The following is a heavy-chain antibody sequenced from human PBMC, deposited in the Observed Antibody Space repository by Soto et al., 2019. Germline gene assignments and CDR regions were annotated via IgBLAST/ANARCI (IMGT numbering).Heavy chain of an antibody. Sequence: QVQLQESGPGLVKPSQTLSLTCTVSGGSISSGGYYWSWICQHPGKGLEWIGYIYYSGSTYYNPSLERRVTITVDTTKNPVSPKLSSVTAADTAVYYCARATGGSGWYKESYYYYGMDVWGQGTTVTVSS. CDR2: IYYSGST. J-gene: IGHJ6*02. D-gene: IGHD6-13*01. V-gene: IGHV4-31*03. CDR1: GGSISSGGYY. CDR3: ARATGGSGWYKESYYYYGMDV.